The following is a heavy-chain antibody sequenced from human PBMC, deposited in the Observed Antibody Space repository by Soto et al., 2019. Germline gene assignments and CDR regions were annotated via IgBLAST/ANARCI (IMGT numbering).Heavy chain of an antibody. J-gene: IGHJ4*02. V-gene: IGHV4-38-2*01. CDR1: VEPMTGGYY. Sequence: TSETLSLTCDVSVEPMTGGYYWGWIRQSPGKGLEWIGSIYYGGTTYYNPSLRSRLAISIDTSKNQFSLRLSSVTAADTALYYCARYDFGIFDYWGQGTLVTVSS. CDR2: IYYGGTT. D-gene: IGHD4-17*01. CDR3: ARYDFGIFDY.